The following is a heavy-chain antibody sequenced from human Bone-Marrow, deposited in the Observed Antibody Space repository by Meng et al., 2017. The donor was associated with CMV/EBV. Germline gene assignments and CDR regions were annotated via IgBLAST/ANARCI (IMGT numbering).Heavy chain of an antibody. V-gene: IGHV1-18*01. J-gene: IGHJ4*02. CDR1: GDTFTSYG. CDR2: ISAYNGNT. D-gene: IGHD5-12*01. CDR3: ARDRNRATSNFDY. Sequence: KGSGDTFTSYGIGWVRQAPGQGLEWMGWISAYNGNTNYAQKLQGRVTMTTDTSTSTAYMELRSLRSDDTAVYYCARDRNRATSNFDYWGQGTLVTVSS.